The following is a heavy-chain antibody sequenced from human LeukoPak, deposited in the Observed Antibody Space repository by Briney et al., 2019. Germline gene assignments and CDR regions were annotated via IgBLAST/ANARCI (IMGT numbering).Heavy chain of an antibody. Sequence: GGSLRLSCAASGFIFTSYAMSWVRQAPGKGLEWVAAISGSGVSTYYADSVKGRFTISRDNSKNTLYLQMNSLRAEDTAVYYCAKDFLRGYTYHDAFDIWGQGTMVTVSS. D-gene: IGHD5-18*01. CDR1: GFIFTSYA. CDR3: AKDFLRGYTYHDAFDI. J-gene: IGHJ3*02. CDR2: ISGSGVST. V-gene: IGHV3-23*01.